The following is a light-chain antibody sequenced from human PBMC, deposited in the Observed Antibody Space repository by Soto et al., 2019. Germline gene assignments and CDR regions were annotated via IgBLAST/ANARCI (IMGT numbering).Light chain of an antibody. CDR2: KDT. CDR3: QSADSSSTVFV. Sequence: SYELTQPPSVSVSPGQTAKITCSGDALPKQFAYWYQQKPGQAPVVLIYKDTKRPSGIPERFSGSSSGTTVTLTISGVQAEDEADDYCQSADSSSTVFVFGSGTKLTVL. CDR1: ALPKQF. J-gene: IGLJ1*01. V-gene: IGLV3-25*02.